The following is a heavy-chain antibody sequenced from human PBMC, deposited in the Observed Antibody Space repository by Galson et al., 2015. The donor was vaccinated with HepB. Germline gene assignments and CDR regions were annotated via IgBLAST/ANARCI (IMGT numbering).Heavy chain of an antibody. J-gene: IGHJ4*02. V-gene: IGHV3-74*03. D-gene: IGHD3-22*01. CDR1: GFTFNNYK. CDR3: GRSRGASGYHYDY. CDR2: IDSDERGT. Sequence: SLRLSCAATSGFTFNNYKIHWVRHVPGKGLVWVAYIDSDERGTKYADSVKGRFTISRDNARNAVFLQMISLRVEDTAVYFCGRSRGASGYHYDYWGQGTLVAVSS.